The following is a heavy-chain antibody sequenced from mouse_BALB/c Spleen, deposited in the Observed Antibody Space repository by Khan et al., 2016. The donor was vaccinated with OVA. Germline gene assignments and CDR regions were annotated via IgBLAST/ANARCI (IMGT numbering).Heavy chain of an antibody. V-gene: IGHV1-61*01. Sequence: QVQLQQSGAELVRPGASVKLSCKASGYTFTSYWMNWVKQRPGQGLEWIGMIDPSDSKTHYNQMFKDKATLTVDKSSNTAYMHLSCLTSVDSADYCCARGGYGTSFAFWGQGTLVTVSA. CDR2: IDPSDSKT. CDR1: GYTFTSYW. CDR3: ARGGYGTSFAF. J-gene: IGHJ3*01. D-gene: IGHD2-10*02.